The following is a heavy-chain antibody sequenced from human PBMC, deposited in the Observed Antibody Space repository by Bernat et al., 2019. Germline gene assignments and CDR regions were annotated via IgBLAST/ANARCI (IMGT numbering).Heavy chain of an antibody. V-gene: IGHV3-30*18. CDR1: GFTFSNYG. J-gene: IGHJ4*02. CDR3: AKAGANWLQDFDY. CDR2: ISYDESNK. D-gene: IGHD5-24*01. Sequence: QVQLVQSGGGVVQPGRSLRLSCAASGFTFSNYGMHWVRQAPGKGLGWVAVISYDESNKHYADSVNGRFTISRYKSKNTMYLQMNSLRTEDTAVYYCAKAGANWLQDFDYWGQGTLVTVSS.